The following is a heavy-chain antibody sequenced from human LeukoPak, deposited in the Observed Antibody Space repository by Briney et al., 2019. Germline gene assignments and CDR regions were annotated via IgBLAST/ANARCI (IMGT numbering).Heavy chain of an antibody. J-gene: IGHJ3*02. Sequence: SETLSLTCTVSGCSISSYYWSWIRQPPGKGLEWIGYIYYSGSTYYNPSLKSRLTISVDTSKNQFSLKLSSVTAADTAVYYCVRRAYYYDSSAHAFDIWGQGTMVTVSS. CDR1: GCSISSYY. D-gene: IGHD3-22*01. V-gene: IGHV4-59*06. CDR3: VRRAYYYDSSAHAFDI. CDR2: IYYSGST.